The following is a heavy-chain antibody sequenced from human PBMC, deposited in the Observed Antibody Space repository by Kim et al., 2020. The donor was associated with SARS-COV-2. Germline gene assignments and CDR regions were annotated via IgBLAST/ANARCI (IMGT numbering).Heavy chain of an antibody. D-gene: IGHD3-10*01. CDR3: ARGLRVDHYYGSGYINTGDY. V-gene: IGHV4-34*01. CDR2: INHSGST. CDR1: GGSFSGYY. Sequence: SETLSLTCAVYGGSFSGYYWSWIRQPPGKGLEWIGEINHSGSTNYNPSLKSRVTISVDTSKNQFSLKLSSVTAADTAVYYCARGLRVDHYYGSGYINTGDYWGRGTLVTVSS. J-gene: IGHJ4*02.